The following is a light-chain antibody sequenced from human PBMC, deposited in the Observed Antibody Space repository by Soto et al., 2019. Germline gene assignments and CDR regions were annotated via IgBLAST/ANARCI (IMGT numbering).Light chain of an antibody. Sequence: EIVMTQSTDSLAVSLGERATINCKSSQSVLYSSNNKNYLAWYQQKPGQPPKLLIYWASTRESGVPDRFSGSGSGTDFTLTISSLQAEDVAVYYCQHYYTPPLTFGGGSNVDVK. CDR3: QHYYTPPLT. V-gene: IGKV4-1*01. CDR1: QSVLYSSNNKNY. CDR2: WAS. J-gene: IGKJ4*01.